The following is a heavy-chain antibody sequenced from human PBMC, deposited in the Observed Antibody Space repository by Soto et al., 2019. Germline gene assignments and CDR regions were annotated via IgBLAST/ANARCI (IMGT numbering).Heavy chain of an antibody. V-gene: IGHV1-8*01. D-gene: IGHD6-13*01. J-gene: IGHJ4*02. Sequence: ASVKVSCKASGYPFTDHDINWVRQATGQGLEWMGWMNPNTGNTRYAQQFQGRLTMTRDTSTNTAYMDLARLQFDDTAVYYCARGGFSSSWRLDYWGQGTLVTVSS. CDR3: ARGGFSSSWRLDY. CDR1: GYPFTDHD. CDR2: MNPNTGNT.